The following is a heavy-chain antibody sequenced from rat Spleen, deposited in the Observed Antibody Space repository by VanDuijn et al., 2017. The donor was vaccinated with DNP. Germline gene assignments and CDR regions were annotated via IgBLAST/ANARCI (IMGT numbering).Heavy chain of an antibody. J-gene: IGHJ4*01. CDR1: GFTFSDYG. CDR2: ISTSGEYS. CDR3: IRGERRAMDA. V-gene: IGHV5S13*01. Sequence: EVQLVESGGGSVQPGRSLKLSCAASGFTFSDYGMAWPRQAPTKGLEWVASISTSGEYSHYRDSVKGRFTISRDTAKNTLYLQLNSLGSEDTATYYCIRGERRAMDAWGQGTSVTVSS. D-gene: IGHD4-1*01.